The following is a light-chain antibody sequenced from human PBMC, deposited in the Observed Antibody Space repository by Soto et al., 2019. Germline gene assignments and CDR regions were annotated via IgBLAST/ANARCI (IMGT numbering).Light chain of an antibody. CDR1: QSVSSY. Sequence: EIVLTQSPATLSLSPGERATLSCRASQSVSSYLAWYQQSPGQAPRLLIYDASNRATGIPARFSGSGSWTDFTLTISSLEPEDFAVYYCQQRSNWPQITFGQGTRLESK. CDR3: QQRSNWPQIT. J-gene: IGKJ5*01. CDR2: DAS. V-gene: IGKV3-11*01.